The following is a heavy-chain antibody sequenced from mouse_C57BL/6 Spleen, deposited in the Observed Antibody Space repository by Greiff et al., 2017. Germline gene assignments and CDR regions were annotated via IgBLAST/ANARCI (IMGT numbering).Heavy chain of an antibody. Sequence: QVQLQQPGAELVMPGASVKLSCKASGYTFTSYCMHWVKQRPGQGLEWIGEIDPSDSYTNYNQKFKGKSTLTVDKSSSTAYMQLSSLTSEDSAVYYCARGTAVVARGLDYWGQGTTRTGSS. D-gene: IGHD1-1*01. CDR2: IDPSDSYT. V-gene: IGHV1-69*01. J-gene: IGHJ2*01. CDR3: ARGTAVVARGLDY. CDR1: GYTFTSYC.